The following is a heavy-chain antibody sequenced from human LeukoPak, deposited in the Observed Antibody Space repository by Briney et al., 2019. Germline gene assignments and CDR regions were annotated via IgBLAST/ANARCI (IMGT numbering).Heavy chain of an antibody. J-gene: IGHJ4*02. Sequence: GGSLRLSCAASGFTFSTYWMHWVRQAPGKGLVWVSHIKSDGSSTSYADSVKGRFTISSDNAKNTLYLQMNSLRAEDTAVYFCARDRGYTQDYWGQGTLVTVSS. CDR3: ARDRGYTQDY. CDR2: IKSDGSST. V-gene: IGHV3-74*01. D-gene: IGHD5-12*01. CDR1: GFTFSTYW.